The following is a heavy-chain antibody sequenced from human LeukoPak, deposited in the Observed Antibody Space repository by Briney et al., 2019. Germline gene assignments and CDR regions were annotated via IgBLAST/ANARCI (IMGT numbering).Heavy chain of an antibody. J-gene: IGHJ6*02. Sequence: KASETLSLTCAVSVGSISSGNWWAWVRQSPGKGLEWIGEIYHNGTLNYNPSLKSRVTISADSFKNHFSLKLTSVTAADTAVYYCAAAPMLRGEGGEHYKYGMDVWGQGTTVIVSS. CDR3: AAAPMLRGEGGEHYKYGMDV. CDR2: IYHNGTL. V-gene: IGHV4-4*02. CDR1: VGSISSGNW. D-gene: IGHD1-26*01.